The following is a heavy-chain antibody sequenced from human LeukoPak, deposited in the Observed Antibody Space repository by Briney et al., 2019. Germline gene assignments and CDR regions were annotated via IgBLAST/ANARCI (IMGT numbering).Heavy chain of an antibody. Sequence: GGSLRLSCAASGFSLSNYGIHWVRQAPGKGLEWVAFIRYDGSNKYYADSVKGRFTISRDNSKNTLYLQMNSLRAEDTAVYYCARTRYYYDSSGYYSYAFDIWGQGTMVTVSS. V-gene: IGHV3-30*02. D-gene: IGHD3-22*01. CDR2: IRYDGSNK. CDR3: ARTRYYYDSSGYYSYAFDI. CDR1: GFSLSNYG. J-gene: IGHJ3*02.